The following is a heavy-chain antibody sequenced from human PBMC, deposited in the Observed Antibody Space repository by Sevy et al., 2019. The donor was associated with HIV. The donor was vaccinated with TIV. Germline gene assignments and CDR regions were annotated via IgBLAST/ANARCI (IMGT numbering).Heavy chain of an antibody. Sequence: GGSLRLPCAASGFDFSIYSMSWVRQAPGKGLEWVSTLSFGCGKINYADSVKGRFTISRDNSKSSVYLQMNNMRVEDTAVYYCVREGCTKPHDYWGQGTLVTVSS. V-gene: IGHV3-23*01. CDR1: GFDFSIYS. D-gene: IGHD2-8*01. CDR2: LSFGCGKI. J-gene: IGHJ4*02. CDR3: VREGCTKPHDY.